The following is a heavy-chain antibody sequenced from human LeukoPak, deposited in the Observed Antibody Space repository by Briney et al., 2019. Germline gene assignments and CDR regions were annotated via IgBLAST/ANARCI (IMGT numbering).Heavy chain of an antibody. CDR2: ISYDGSNK. CDR1: GFTFSSYG. Sequence: PGRSLRLSCAASGFTFSSYGMHWVRRAPGKGLEWVAVISYDGSNKYYADSVKGRFTISRDNSKNTLYLQMNSLRAEDTAVYYCAKHRGYSYGSLGMDVWGQGTTVTVSS. J-gene: IGHJ6*02. CDR3: AKHRGYSYGSLGMDV. V-gene: IGHV3-30*18. D-gene: IGHD5-18*01.